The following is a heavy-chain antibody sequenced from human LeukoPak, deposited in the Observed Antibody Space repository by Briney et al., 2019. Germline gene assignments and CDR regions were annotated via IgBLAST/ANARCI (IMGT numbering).Heavy chain of an antibody. CDR3: AKGDTTWELPHDY. CDR2: ISGSGGIT. D-gene: IGHD1-26*01. Sequence: GGSLRLSCAASGFTFSSYAMSWVRQAPGKGLEWVSAISGSGGITSYADSVKGRFTISRDNSKKTLYLQMNSLRAEDTAVYYCAKGDTTWELPHDYWGQGTLVTVSS. V-gene: IGHV3-23*01. CDR1: GFTFSSYA. J-gene: IGHJ4*02.